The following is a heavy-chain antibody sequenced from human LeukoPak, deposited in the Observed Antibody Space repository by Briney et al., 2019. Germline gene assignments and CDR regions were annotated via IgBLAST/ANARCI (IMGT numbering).Heavy chain of an antibody. CDR1: GFTFSSYG. Sequence: GRSLRLSCTASGFTFSSYGMHWVRQPPGKGLEWVAVIWYDGSNQQYADSVKGRFTISRDNSGNTVFLQMNSLRPEDKAVYYCAKGDSTDPFEHWGLGTLVTVSS. CDR2: IWYDGSNQ. V-gene: IGHV3-33*06. CDR3: AKGDSTDPFEH. D-gene: IGHD2/OR15-2a*01. J-gene: IGHJ4*02.